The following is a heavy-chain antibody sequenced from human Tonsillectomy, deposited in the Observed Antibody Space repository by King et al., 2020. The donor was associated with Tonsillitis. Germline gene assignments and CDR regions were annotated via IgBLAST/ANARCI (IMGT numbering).Heavy chain of an antibody. D-gene: IGHD5-18*01. CDR3: VRCLSSRAMVGNLDY. V-gene: IGHV4-39*01. CDR1: GGSISSSSYY. CDR2: IYYSGST. J-gene: IGHJ4*02. Sequence: QLQESGPGLVKPSETLSLTCTVSGGSISSSSYYWGWIRQPPGKGLEWIGSIYYSGSTYYNPSLKSRVTISVDTSKNQFSLKLSSVTAADTAVYYCVRCLSSRAMVGNLDYWGQGTLVTVSS.